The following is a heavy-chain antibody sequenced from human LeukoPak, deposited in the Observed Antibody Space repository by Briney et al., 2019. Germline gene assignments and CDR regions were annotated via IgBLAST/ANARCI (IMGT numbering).Heavy chain of an antibody. CDR2: ISSSSSTT. Sequence: GGSLRLSCAASGFTFSSYAMSWVRQAPGKGLEWVSAISSSSSTTYYADSVKGRFTISRDNAKNTLYLQMNSLRAEDTAVYDCSRFKLGTRPNACSIWGQGTMVTVSS. CDR1: GFTFSSYA. J-gene: IGHJ3*02. D-gene: IGHD7-27*01. V-gene: IGHV3-23*01. CDR3: SRFKLGTRPNACSI.